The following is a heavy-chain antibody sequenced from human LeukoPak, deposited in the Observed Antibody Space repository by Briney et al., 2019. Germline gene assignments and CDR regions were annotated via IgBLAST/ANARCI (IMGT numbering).Heavy chain of an antibody. CDR1: GGSISSSNYY. V-gene: IGHV4-39*07. D-gene: IGHD3-9*01. CDR2: FHYSGNT. CDR3: ARVKLRVLRYFDWSGVRYFDY. J-gene: IGHJ4*02. Sequence: SETLSLTCTVSGGSISSSNYYWGWIRQPPGKGLEWIGSFHYSGNTYYNLSLKSRVTISVDTSKNQFSLKLSSVTAADTAVYYCARVKLRVLRYFDWSGVRYFDYWGQGTLVTVSS.